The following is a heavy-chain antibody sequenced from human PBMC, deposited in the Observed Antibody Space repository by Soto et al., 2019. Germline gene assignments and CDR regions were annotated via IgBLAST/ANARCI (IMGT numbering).Heavy chain of an antibody. V-gene: IGHV4-31*03. D-gene: IGHD6-6*01. CDR1: GGSINSGGYY. Sequence: QVQLQESGPGLVKPSQTLSLTCTVSGGSINSGGYYWSWIRQHPGEGLEWIGFIYYSGTTSYNQSLRSRVNRSIDMSSNQFYLELSSVTAADTAVYYCALVSLASSYYFYFWGQGTLVTVSS. CDR2: IYYSGTT. CDR3: ALVSLASSYYFYF. J-gene: IGHJ4*02.